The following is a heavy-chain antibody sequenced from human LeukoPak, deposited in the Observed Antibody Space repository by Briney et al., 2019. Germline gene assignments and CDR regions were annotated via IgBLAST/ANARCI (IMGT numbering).Heavy chain of an antibody. CDR2: ISYDGRNQ. V-gene: IGHV3-30*18. Sequence: GRSLRLSCEASGFTFWSYGVHWVRQAPGKGLEWVAVISYDGRNQQFAASVKGRFTMSRDNSRNTVYLQLNSLSTEDTAVYYCAKDRRMMSAYYRMDVWGQGTTVIVSS. D-gene: IGHD3-16*01. CDR3: AKDRRMMSAYYRMDV. CDR1: GFTFWSYG. J-gene: IGHJ6*02.